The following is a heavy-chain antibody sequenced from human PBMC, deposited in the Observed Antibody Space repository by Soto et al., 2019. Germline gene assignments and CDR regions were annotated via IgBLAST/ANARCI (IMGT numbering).Heavy chain of an antibody. CDR1: GFTFSSYA. V-gene: IGHV3-23*01. CDR2: ISGSGGST. J-gene: IGHJ4*02. Sequence: GGSLRLSCAASGFTFSSYAMSWVRQAPGKGLEWVSAISGSGGSTYYADSVKGRFTISRDNSKNTLYLQMNSLRAEDTAVYYCAKDLRLRPRGPGQPDHWGQGTLVTVSS. CDR3: AKDLRLRPRGPGQPDH. D-gene: IGHD2-15*01.